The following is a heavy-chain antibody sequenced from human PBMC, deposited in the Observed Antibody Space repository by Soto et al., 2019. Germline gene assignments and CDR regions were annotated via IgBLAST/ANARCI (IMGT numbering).Heavy chain of an antibody. J-gene: IGHJ6*01. V-gene: IGHV4-30-2*01. Sequence: SETLSLTCAVSGGPIISGVYSWTWIRQPPGKGLEWIGNIYHSGSTSYNPSLKSRVTISVDRSKNQFSLKLTSVTAADTAVYYCARGQPQPGIAMVDVWGQGTTVTVSS. D-gene: IGHD6-13*01. CDR2: IYHSGST. CDR3: ARGQPQPGIAMVDV. CDR1: GGPIISGVYS.